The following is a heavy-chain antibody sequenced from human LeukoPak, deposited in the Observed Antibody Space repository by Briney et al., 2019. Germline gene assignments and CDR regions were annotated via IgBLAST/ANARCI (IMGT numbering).Heavy chain of an antibody. CDR1: GFTFSSYG. Sequence: SGGSLRLSCAASGFTFSSYGMHWVRQAPGKGLEWVAFIRYDGSNKYYADSVKGRFTISRDNSKNTLYLQMDSLRAEDTAVYYRATSRYYYDSSGYPEYFQHWGQGALVTVSS. CDR3: ATSRYYYDSSGYPEYFQH. D-gene: IGHD3-22*01. V-gene: IGHV3-30*02. J-gene: IGHJ1*01. CDR2: IRYDGSNK.